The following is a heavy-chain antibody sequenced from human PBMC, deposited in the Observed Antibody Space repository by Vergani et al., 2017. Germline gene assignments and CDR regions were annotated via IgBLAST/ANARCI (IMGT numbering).Heavy chain of an antibody. CDR1: GFSLSNARMG. D-gene: IGHD6-6*01. J-gene: IGHJ6*03. V-gene: IGHV2-26*01. CDR2: IFSNDEK. Sequence: QVTLKESGPVLVKPTETLTLTCTVSGFSLSNARMGVSWIRQPPGKALEWLAHIFSNDEKSYSTSLKSRLTSSKDTSKSQVVLTMTNMDPVDTATYYCAQTYSSSPLYYYMDVWGKGTTVTVSS. CDR3: AQTYSSSPLYYYMDV.